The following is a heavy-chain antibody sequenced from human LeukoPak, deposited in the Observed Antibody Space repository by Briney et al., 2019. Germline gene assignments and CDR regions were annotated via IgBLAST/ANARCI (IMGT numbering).Heavy chain of an antibody. V-gene: IGHV4-39*01. Sequence: SETLSLTCTVSGGSISSSSYYWGWIRQPPGKGLEWIGSIYYSGSTYYNPSLKSRVTISVDTSKNQFSLKLSSVTAADTAVYYCARQGLLWFGELFDYWGQGTLVTASS. J-gene: IGHJ4*02. CDR1: GGSISSSSYY. CDR3: ARQGLLWFGELFDY. D-gene: IGHD3-10*01. CDR2: IYYSGST.